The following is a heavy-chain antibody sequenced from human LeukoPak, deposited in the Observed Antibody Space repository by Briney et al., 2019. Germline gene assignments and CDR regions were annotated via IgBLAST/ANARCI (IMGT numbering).Heavy chain of an antibody. Sequence: ASVKVSCKVSGYTLTELSMHWVRQAPGKGFEWMGRFDPEKGETIYAQKFQGRVTMTEDTSTDTAYMELSSLRSEDTAVYYCARGRGRLHYYYYYYMDVWGKGTTVTVSS. D-gene: IGHD2-15*01. V-gene: IGHV1-24*01. CDR3: ARGRGRLHYYYYYYMDV. CDR1: GYTLTELS. J-gene: IGHJ6*03. CDR2: FDPEKGET.